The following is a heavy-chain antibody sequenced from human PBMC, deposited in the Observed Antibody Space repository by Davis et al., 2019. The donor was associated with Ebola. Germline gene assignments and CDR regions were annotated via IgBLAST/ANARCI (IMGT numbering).Heavy chain of an antibody. V-gene: IGHV4-31*03. CDR3: ARGGLGDYGAEEWFDP. Sequence: PSETLSLTCTVSGGSISSGGYYWSWIRQHPGKGMEWIGYIYYSGSTYYNPSLKSRVTISVDTSKNQFSLKLSSVTAADTAVYYCARGGLGDYGAEEWFDPWGQGTLVTVSS. CDR2: IYYSGST. J-gene: IGHJ5*02. D-gene: IGHD4-17*01. CDR1: GGSISSGGYY.